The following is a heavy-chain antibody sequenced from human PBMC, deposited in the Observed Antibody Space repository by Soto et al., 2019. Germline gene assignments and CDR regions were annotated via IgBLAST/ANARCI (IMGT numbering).Heavy chain of an antibody. CDR1: GYTFTSYS. Sequence: ASVKVSCKASGYTFTSYSMHWVRQAPGQRLEWMGWFNAGSGNTKYSQKFQGRVTITRDTSATTAYMELSSLGYEDTAVYYCARESTRTTAPDYWGQGTLVTVSS. CDR3: ARESTRTTAPDY. V-gene: IGHV1-3*01. CDR2: FNAGSGNT. J-gene: IGHJ4*02. D-gene: IGHD4-17*01.